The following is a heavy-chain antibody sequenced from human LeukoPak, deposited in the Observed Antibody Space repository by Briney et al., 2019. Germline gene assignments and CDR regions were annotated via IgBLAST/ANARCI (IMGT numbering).Heavy chain of an antibody. CDR1: GGSISSGGYY. CDR3: ARVNPRITIFGAVIMPWYFQH. J-gene: IGHJ1*01. D-gene: IGHD3-3*01. CDR2: IYYSGST. Sequence: SETLSLTCTVSGGSISSGGYYWSWIRQHPGKGLEWIGYIYYSGSTYYNPSLKSRVTISVDTSKNQFSLKLSSVTAADTAVYYCARVNPRITIFGAVIMPWYFQHWGQGTLVTVSS. V-gene: IGHV4-31*03.